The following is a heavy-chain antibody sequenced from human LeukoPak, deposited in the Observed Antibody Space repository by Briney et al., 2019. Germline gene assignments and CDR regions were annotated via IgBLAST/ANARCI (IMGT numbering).Heavy chain of an antibody. CDR1: GFTFSIDW. CDR3: AREEYYDILTGSLNWFDP. D-gene: IGHD3-9*01. V-gene: IGHV3-7*01. J-gene: IGHJ5*02. CDR2: IKQDGSEK. Sequence: GGSLRLPCAASGFTFSIDWMGSVRQAPGKGLEWVANIKQDGSEKYYVDSVKGRFTISRDNAKNSLYLQMNSLRAEDTAVYYCAREEYYDILTGSLNWFDPWGQGTLVTVSS.